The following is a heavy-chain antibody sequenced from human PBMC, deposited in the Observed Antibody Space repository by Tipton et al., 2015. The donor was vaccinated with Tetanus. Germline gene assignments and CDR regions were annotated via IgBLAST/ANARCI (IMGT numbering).Heavy chain of an antibody. J-gene: IGHJ4*02. Sequence: TFFLTCSVSGGSISSSSYYWGWIRQPPGKGLEWIGSIYYSGSTYYNPSLKSRVTISVDTSKNQFSLKLSSVTAADTAVYYCARHIYSGSYYGDWGQGTLVTVSS. V-gene: IGHV4-39*01. CDR1: GGSISSSSYY. D-gene: IGHD1-26*01. CDR3: ARHIYSGSYYGD. CDR2: IYYSGST.